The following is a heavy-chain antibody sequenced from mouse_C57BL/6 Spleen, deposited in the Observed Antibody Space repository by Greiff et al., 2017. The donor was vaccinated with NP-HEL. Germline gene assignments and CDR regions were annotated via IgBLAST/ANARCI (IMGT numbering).Heavy chain of an antibody. CDR1: GYSITSGYY. D-gene: IGHD2-3*01. CDR2: ISYDGSN. J-gene: IGHJ1*03. Sequence: EVKLVESGPGLVKPSQSLSLTCSVTGYSITSGYYWNWIRQFPGNKLEWMGYISYDGSNNYNPSLKNRISITRDTSKNQFFLKLNSVTTEDTATYYCARDPLDGYYWYFDVWGTGTTVTVSS. V-gene: IGHV3-6*01. CDR3: ARDPLDGYYWYFDV.